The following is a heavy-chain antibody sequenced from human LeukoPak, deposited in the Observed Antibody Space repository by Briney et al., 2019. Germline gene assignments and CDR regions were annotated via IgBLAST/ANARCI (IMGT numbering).Heavy chain of an antibody. CDR3: ARTPGIAAAGILFAY. J-gene: IGHJ4*02. Sequence: PGGSLRLSCEASGFTFTTYSMTWVRQTPGEGLEWVSSISTRDTFINYADSVKGRFTISRDNSKNTLYLQMNSLRAEDTAVYYCARTPGIAAAGILFAYWGQGTLVTVSS. CDR2: ISTRDTFI. CDR1: GFTFTTYS. D-gene: IGHD6-13*01. V-gene: IGHV3-21*04.